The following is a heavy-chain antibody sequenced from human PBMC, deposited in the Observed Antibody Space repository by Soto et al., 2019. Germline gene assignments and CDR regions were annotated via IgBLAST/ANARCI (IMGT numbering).Heavy chain of an antibody. Sequence: QVQLQQWGAGLLKPSETLSLTCAVYGGSFSGYYWSWIRQPPGKGLEWIGEINHSGSTNYNPSLKSRVTISVDTSKNQFSLKLSSVTAADTAVYYCARNRARNYYDSTNNWFDPWGQGTLVTVSS. CDR3: ARNRARNYYDSTNNWFDP. D-gene: IGHD3-22*01. CDR1: GGSFSGYY. CDR2: INHSGST. V-gene: IGHV4-34*01. J-gene: IGHJ5*02.